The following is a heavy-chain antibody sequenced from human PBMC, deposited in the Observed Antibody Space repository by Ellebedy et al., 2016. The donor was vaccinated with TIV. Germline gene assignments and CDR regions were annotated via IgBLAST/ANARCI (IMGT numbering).Heavy chain of an antibody. V-gene: IGHV3-7*01. CDR3: ARRGSYGDYAVQVNSWFDP. D-gene: IGHD4-17*01. CDR1: GFSFHSYW. Sequence: GESLKISCAASGFSFHSYWMSWVRQAPGKGLEWVANIHQDGSDQYYVDSVKGRFTISRDNANNSLFLQMNSLRGEDTAVYYCARRGSYGDYAVQVNSWFDPWGRGTLVTVSS. J-gene: IGHJ5*02. CDR2: IHQDGSDQ.